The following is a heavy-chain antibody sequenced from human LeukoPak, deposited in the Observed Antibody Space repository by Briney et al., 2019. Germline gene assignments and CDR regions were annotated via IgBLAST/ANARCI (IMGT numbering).Heavy chain of an antibody. D-gene: IGHD7-27*01. CDR3: ARDRAGDSFDI. CDR2: IHTSGNT. Sequence: NPSETLSLTCTVSGGSISSGNYYRTWIRQPAGKELEWIGRIHTSGNTNYNPSLESQVTISIDTSKNQFSLSLNSVTPADTAIHYCARDRAGDSFDIWGQGTMVTVSS. CDR1: GGSISSGNYY. J-gene: IGHJ3*02. V-gene: IGHV4-61*02.